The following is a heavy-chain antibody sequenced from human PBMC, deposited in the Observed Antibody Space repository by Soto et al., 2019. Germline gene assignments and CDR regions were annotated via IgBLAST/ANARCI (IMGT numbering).Heavy chain of an antibody. V-gene: IGHV1-69*12. CDR1: GGTFSSYA. Sequence: QVQLVQSGAEVKKPGSSVKVSCKASGGTFSSYAISWVRQAPGQGLEWMGGIIPIFGTANYAQKFQGRVTITADESTSTAYMELSSLISEDTAVYYCARDPELDCGGNSAYYGMDVWGQGTTVTVSS. CDR2: IIPIFGTA. CDR3: ARDPELDCGGNSAYYGMDV. J-gene: IGHJ6*02. D-gene: IGHD4-17*01.